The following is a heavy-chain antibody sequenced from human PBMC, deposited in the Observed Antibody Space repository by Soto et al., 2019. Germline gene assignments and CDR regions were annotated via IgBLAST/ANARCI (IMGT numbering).Heavy chain of an antibody. Sequence: SETLSLTCTVSGGSISGYYWSWIRQPPGKGLEWIGYVWYDGSTNYNPSPKSRVTISLDTSKNQFSLKLSSVTAADTAVYYCARQASGYYYGWFDPWGQGTLVTVSS. CDR2: VWYDGST. J-gene: IGHJ5*02. D-gene: IGHD3-22*01. CDR3: ARQASGYYYGWFDP. V-gene: IGHV4-59*01. CDR1: GGSISGYY.